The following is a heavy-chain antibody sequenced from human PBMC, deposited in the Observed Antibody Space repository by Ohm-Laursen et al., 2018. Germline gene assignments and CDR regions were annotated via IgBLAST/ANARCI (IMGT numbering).Heavy chain of an antibody. CDR3: ARRSGRARPVVDFDY. J-gene: IGHJ4*02. V-gene: IGHV1-18*01. CDR1: GGTFSSYA. D-gene: IGHD2-15*01. Sequence: SVKVSCKSSGGTFSSYAISWVRQAPGQGLEWMGWISAYNGNTNYAHKLQGRVTMTTDTSTTTAYMELTSLRSDDTAVYYCARRSGRARPVVDFDYWGQGTLVTVSS. CDR2: ISAYNGNT.